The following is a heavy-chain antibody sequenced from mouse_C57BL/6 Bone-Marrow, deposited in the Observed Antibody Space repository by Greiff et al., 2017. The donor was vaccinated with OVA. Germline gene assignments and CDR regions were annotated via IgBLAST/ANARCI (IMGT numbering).Heavy chain of an antibody. V-gene: IGHV14-4*01. CDR3: TFYYDAMDY. D-gene: IGHD2-1*01. Sequence: VQLQQSGAELVRPGASVKLSCTASGFTIKDDYMHWVKQRPEQGLEWIGWIDPENGATEYASKFQGKATITADTSSNTAYLQLSSLTSEDTAVYYCTFYYDAMDYWGQGTSVTVSS. CDR1: GFTIKDDY. J-gene: IGHJ4*01. CDR2: IDPENGAT.